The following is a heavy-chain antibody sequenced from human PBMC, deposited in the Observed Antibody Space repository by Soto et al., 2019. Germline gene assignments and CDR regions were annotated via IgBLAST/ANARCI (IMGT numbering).Heavy chain of an antibody. CDR1: GYTFTNYG. CDR2: ISAYNGNT. Sequence: QVQLVQSGAEVKKPGASVKVSCKASGYTFTNYGISWVRQAPGQGLEWMGWISAYNGNTNYAQKLQGRVTMTTDTSTSTAYMELRSLRSDDTAVYYCARDFAVVPLGDDAFDIWGQGTMVTVSS. J-gene: IGHJ3*02. CDR3: ARDFAVVPLGDDAFDI. D-gene: IGHD1-26*01. V-gene: IGHV1-18*01.